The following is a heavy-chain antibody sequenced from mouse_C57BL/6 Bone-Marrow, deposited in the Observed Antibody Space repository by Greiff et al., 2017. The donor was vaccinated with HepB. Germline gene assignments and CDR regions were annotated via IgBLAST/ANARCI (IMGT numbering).Heavy chain of an antibody. CDR1: GFSLTSYG. CDR3: AMYGNYYFDY. V-gene: IGHV2-2*01. J-gene: IGHJ2*01. Sequence: VQLKQSGPGLVQPSQSLSITCTVSGFSLTSYGVHWVRQSPGKGLEWLGVIWSGGSTDYNAAFISRLSISKDNSKSQVFFKMNSLQADDTAIYYCAMYGNYYFDYWGQGTTLTVSS. D-gene: IGHD2-10*02. CDR2: IWSGGST.